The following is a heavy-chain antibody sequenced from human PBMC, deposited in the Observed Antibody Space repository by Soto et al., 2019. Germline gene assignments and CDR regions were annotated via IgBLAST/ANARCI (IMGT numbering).Heavy chain of an antibody. J-gene: IGHJ6*02. Sequence: EVQLVESGGGLVNPGGSLRLSCAASGFTFSSYSMNWVRQAPGKGLEWVSSISSSSSYIYYADSVKGRFTISRDNAKNSLYLQMNSLRAEDTAVYYCARGGQWLVPNYYYYYGMDVWGQGTTVTVSS. CDR1: GFTFSSYS. D-gene: IGHD6-19*01. CDR2: ISSSSSYI. V-gene: IGHV3-21*01. CDR3: ARGGQWLVPNYYYYYGMDV.